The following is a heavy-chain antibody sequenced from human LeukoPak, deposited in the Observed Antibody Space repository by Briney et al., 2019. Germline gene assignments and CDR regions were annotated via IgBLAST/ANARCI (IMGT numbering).Heavy chain of an antibody. CDR2: IYYSGST. Sequence: SETLSLTCTVSGGSISSYYWSWIRQPPGKGLEWVGYIYYSGSTNHNPSLKSRVTISVDTSKNQFSLKLSSVTAADTAVYYCARYQRRVAWFDPWGQGTLVTVSS. CDR1: GGSISSYY. D-gene: IGHD2-2*01. CDR3: ARYQRRVAWFDP. V-gene: IGHV4-59*01. J-gene: IGHJ5*02.